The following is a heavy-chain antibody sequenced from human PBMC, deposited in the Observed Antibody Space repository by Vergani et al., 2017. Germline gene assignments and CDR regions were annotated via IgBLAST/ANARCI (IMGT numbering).Heavy chain of an antibody. J-gene: IGHJ6*02. CDR1: GFTFSSYA. D-gene: IGHD5-18*01. CDR3: AKEGACLQLWQEYYGMDF. V-gene: IGHV3-23*01. Sequence: EVQLLESGGGLVQPGGSLRLSCAASGFTFSSYAMSWVRQAQGKGLEWVSAISGSGGSTYYADSVKGRFTISRDNSKNTLYLQMNSLRAEDTAVYYCAKEGACLQLWQEYYGMDFWDQGIMVIFS. CDR2: ISGSGGST.